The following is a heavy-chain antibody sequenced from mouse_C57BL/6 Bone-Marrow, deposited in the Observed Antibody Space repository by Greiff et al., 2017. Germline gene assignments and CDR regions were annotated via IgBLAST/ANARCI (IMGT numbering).Heavy chain of an antibody. J-gene: IGHJ1*03. Sequence: QVQLQQPGTELVKPGASVKLSCKASGYTFTSYWMHWVKQRPGQGLEWIGNINPSNGGTNYNEKFKSKATLTVDKSASTAYMQLSSLTSEDSAVFYCARETPGSSYWYVDVWGTGTTVTVSS. D-gene: IGHD1-1*01. CDR3: ARETPGSSYWYVDV. V-gene: IGHV1-53*01. CDR1: GYTFTSYW. CDR2: INPSNGGT.